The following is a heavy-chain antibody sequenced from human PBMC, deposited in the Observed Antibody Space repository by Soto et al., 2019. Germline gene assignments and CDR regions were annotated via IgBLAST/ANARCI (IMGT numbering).Heavy chain of an antibody. D-gene: IGHD3-9*01. Sequence: EVQLVESGGGLVKPGGSLRLSCAASGFTFSNTWISCVRQAPGKGLEWIGRMKSKVDGGTTDYAAPLKGRFTISRDDSENILYLQINNLKTEDTAIYYCRSYFDWVRGFWGQGTLVTVSS. CDR3: RSYFDWVRGF. CDR1: GFTFSNTW. CDR2: MKSKVDGGTT. J-gene: IGHJ4*02. V-gene: IGHV3-15*01.